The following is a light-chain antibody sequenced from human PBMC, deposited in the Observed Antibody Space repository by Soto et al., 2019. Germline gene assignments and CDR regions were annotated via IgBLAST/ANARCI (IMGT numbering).Light chain of an antibody. V-gene: IGKV1-5*01. J-gene: IGKJ4*01. CDR3: QQYNSYSGT. Sequence: DIQMTQSPSTLSASVGDGVTITCRASQSISSWLAWYQQKPGKAPKLLIYDASSLESGVPSRFSGSGSGTEFTLTISSLQPDDFATYYCQQYNSYSGTFGGGTKVEIK. CDR2: DAS. CDR1: QSISSW.